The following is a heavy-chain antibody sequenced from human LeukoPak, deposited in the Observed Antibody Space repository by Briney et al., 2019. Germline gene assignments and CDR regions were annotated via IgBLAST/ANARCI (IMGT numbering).Heavy chain of an antibody. CDR2: ISSSSSTI. V-gene: IGHV3-48*01. D-gene: IGHD6-25*01. CDR3: ASETATSLDYYYMDV. Sequence: PGRSLRLSCVGSGFTFTNYAMHWVRQAPGKGLEWVSYISSSSSTIYYADSVKGRFTISRDNAKNSLYLQMNSLRAEDTAVYYCASETATSLDYYYMDVWGKGTTVTVSS. CDR1: GFTFTNYA. J-gene: IGHJ6*03.